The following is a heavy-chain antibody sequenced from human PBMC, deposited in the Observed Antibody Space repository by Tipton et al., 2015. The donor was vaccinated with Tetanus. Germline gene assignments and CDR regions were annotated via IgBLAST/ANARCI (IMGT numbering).Heavy chain of an antibody. V-gene: IGHV1-69*06. CDR3: ARADGEYYPWNWLR. Sequence: QMQLVQSGAEVKKPGSSVKVSCKASGGTFDNYNINWVRQAPGQGLEWMGGILPVFDTTSYARKFQGRVTLTADKFTSTAYMELRSRREEDTAVYFCARADGEYYPWNWLRWGQGTLVTVS. J-gene: IGHJ4*02. CDR2: ILPVFDTT. D-gene: IGHD2/OR15-2a*01. CDR1: GGTFDNYN.